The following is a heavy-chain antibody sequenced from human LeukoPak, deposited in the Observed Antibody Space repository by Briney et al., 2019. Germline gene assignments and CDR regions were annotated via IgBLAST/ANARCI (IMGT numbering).Heavy chain of an antibody. D-gene: IGHD3-10*01. V-gene: IGHV4-59*02. CDR2: IYYSGST. CDR3: ARGRGKLPDY. Sequence: SETLSLTCTISGGSVSDYYWSWIRQSPGKGLEWIGSIYYSGSTYYNPSLKSRVTISVDTSKNQFSLKLSSVTAADTAVYYCARGRGKLPDYWGQGTLVTVSS. CDR1: GGSVSDYY. J-gene: IGHJ4*02.